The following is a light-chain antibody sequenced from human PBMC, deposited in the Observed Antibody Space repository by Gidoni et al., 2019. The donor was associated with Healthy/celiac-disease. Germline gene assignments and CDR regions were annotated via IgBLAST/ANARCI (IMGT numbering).Light chain of an antibody. CDR1: SSDVGGYHY. J-gene: IGLJ2*01. CDR3: TSYTSSITLVV. Sequence: QSALTQPASVSGAPGQSITISCTGTSSDVGGYHYVSWYQQYPGKAPKLMIYDVSNRPSGVSNRFSGSKSGNTASLTISGLQAEDEADYYCTSYTSSITLVVFGGGTKLTVL. V-gene: IGLV2-14*01. CDR2: DVS.